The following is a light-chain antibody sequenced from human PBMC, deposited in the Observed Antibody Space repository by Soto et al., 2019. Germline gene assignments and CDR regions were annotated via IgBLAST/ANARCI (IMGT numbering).Light chain of an antibody. CDR3: ATWDDSVKGWM. Sequence: QSVLTQPPSVSGAPGQRVTISCTGSSSNIGAGYDVHWYQHLPGTAPKLLIYGNNNRPSGVPDRFSGSKSGTSASLAITGLQSEDEAHYYCATWDDSVKGWMFGGGTKLTVL. V-gene: IGLV1-40*01. CDR1: SSNIGAGYD. CDR2: GNN. J-gene: IGLJ3*02.